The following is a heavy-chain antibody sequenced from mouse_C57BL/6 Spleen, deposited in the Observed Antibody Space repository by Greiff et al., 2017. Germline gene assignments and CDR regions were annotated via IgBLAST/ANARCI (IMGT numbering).Heavy chain of an antibody. CDR2: IDPSDSET. V-gene: IGHV1-52*01. CDR1: GYTFTSYW. Sequence: QVQLQQPGAELVRPGSSVKLSCKASGYTFTSYWMHWVKQRPIQGLEWIGNIDPSDSETHYNQKFKDKATLTVDKSSSTAYMQLSSLTSEDSAVYYGAREETMITTGYYYAMDYWGQGTSVTVSA. J-gene: IGHJ4*01. CDR3: AREETMITTGYYYAMDY. D-gene: IGHD2-4*01.